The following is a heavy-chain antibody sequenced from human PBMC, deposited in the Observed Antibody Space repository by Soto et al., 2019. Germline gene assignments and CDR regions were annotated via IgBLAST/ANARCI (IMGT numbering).Heavy chain of an antibody. CDR1: GFTFSSYS. Sequence: GGSLRLSCAASGFTFSSYSMNWVRQAPGKGLEWISYISSNINTRYYADSVKGRFTISRDNAKNSLYLQMNSLRDEDTAVYYCAKTGVWFGELFNPFDYWGQGTLVTVSS. CDR2: ISSNINTR. D-gene: IGHD3-10*01. J-gene: IGHJ4*02. V-gene: IGHV3-48*02. CDR3: AKTGVWFGELFNPFDY.